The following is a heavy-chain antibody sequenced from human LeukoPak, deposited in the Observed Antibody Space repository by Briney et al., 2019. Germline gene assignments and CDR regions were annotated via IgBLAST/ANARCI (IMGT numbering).Heavy chain of an antibody. D-gene: IGHD5-18*01. CDR1: GGSISSGSYY. J-gene: IGHJ6*03. Sequence: SETLSLTRTVSGGSISSGSYYWSWIRQPAGKGLEWIGRIYTSGNTNYNPSLQSRVTISVGTSKNQFSLKLSSVTAADTAVYYCATNSYGHYQYYYYMDVWGKGTTVTISS. CDR2: IYTSGNT. CDR3: ATNSYGHYQYYYYMDV. V-gene: IGHV4-61*02.